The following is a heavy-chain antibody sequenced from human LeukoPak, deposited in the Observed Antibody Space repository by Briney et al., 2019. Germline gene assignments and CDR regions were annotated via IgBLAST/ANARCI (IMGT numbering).Heavy chain of an antibody. D-gene: IGHD2-15*01. J-gene: IGHJ6*04. V-gene: IGHV1-18*04. CDR2: ISAYNGNT. Sequence: GASVKVSCKASGYTFTSYGISWVRQAPGQGLEWMGWISAYNGNTNYAQKLQGRVTMTTDTSTSTAYMELRSLRSDDTAVYYCARVGVVVAADYYYGMDVWGKGTTVTVSS. CDR3: ARVGVVVAADYYYGMDV. CDR1: GYTFTSYG.